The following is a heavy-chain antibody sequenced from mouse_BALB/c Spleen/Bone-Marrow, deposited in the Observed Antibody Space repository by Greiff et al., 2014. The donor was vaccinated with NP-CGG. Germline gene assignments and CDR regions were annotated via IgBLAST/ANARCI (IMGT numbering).Heavy chain of an antibody. CDR1: GYAFTNYL. CDR2: INPGSGGN. D-gene: IGHD2-3*01. Sequence: VKLMESRAELVRPGTSVKVFCKASGYAFTNYLIEWVKQRPGQGLEWIGVINPGSGGNNYNEKFKGKATLTADKSSSTAYMQLSSLTSDDSAVYFCARSIYDGYSEAMDYWGQGTSVTVSS. V-gene: IGHV1-54*03. CDR3: ARSIYDGYSEAMDY. J-gene: IGHJ4*01.